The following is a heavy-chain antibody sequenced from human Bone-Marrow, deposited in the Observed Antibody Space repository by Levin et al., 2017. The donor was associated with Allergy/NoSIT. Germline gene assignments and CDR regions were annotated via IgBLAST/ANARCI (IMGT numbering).Heavy chain of an antibody. V-gene: IGHV3-30*03. CDR1: GFTFSSYG. Sequence: GGSLRLSCAASGFTFSSYGMHWVRQAPGKGLEWVAVISYDGSNKYYADSVKGRFTISRDNSKNTLYLQMNSLRAEDTAVYYCARYMAAGTPYYMDVWGKGTTVTVSS. D-gene: IGHD6-13*01. CDR2: ISYDGSNK. J-gene: IGHJ6*03. CDR3: ARYMAAGTPYYMDV.